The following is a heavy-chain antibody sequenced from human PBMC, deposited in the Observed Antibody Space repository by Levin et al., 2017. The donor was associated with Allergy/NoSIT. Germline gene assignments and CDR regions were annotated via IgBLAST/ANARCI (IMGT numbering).Heavy chain of an antibody. V-gene: IGHV3-30-3*01. D-gene: IGHD6-13*01. Sequence: GGSLRLSCAASGFTFSSYAMHWVRQAPGKGLEWVAVISYDGSNKYYADSVKGRFTISRDNSKNTLYLQMNSLRAEDTAVYYCARGMYSSSWYKYYGMDGWGQGTTVTVSS. CDR3: ARGMYSSSWYKYYGMDG. J-gene: IGHJ6*02. CDR2: ISYDGSNK. CDR1: GFTFSSYA.